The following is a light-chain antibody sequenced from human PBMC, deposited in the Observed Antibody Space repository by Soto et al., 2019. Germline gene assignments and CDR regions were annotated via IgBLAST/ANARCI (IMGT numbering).Light chain of an antibody. J-gene: IGKJ1*01. V-gene: IGKV3-20*01. Sequence: EIVLTQSPGTLSLSPGERATLSCRASQTISSSSLAWYQQKPGQTPTLLIFGASNRATGIPDRFSGSGSGTDFTLTISSLEPEDFAVYYCQQYDRSPKTFGQGTKVEIK. CDR1: QTISSSS. CDR2: GAS. CDR3: QQYDRSPKT.